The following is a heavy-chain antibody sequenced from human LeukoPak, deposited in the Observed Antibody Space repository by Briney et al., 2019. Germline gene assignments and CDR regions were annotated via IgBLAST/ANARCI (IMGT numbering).Heavy chain of an antibody. J-gene: IGHJ6*02. V-gene: IGHV3-30*18. CDR2: ISYDGSNK. D-gene: IGHD4-11*01. Sequence: QTGGSLRLSCAASGFTFSSYGMHWVRQAPGKGLEWVAVISYDGSNKYYADSVKGRFTISRDNSKNTLYLQMNSLRAEDTAVYYCAKSVTHYYYGMDVWGQGTTVTVSS. CDR1: GFTFSSYG. CDR3: AKSVTHYYYGMDV.